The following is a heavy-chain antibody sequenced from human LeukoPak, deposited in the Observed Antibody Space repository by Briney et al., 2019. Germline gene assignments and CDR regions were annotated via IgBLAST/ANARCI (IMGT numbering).Heavy chain of an antibody. CDR3: ARGDPTDY. J-gene: IGHJ4*02. CDR1: GGSFSGYY. V-gene: IGHV4-34*01. CDR2: INDSGST. Sequence: PSETLSLTCAVYGGSFSGYYWSWIRQPPGKGLEWIGEINDSGSTNYNPSLKSRVTISVDTSKNQFSLKLSSVTAADTAVYYCARGDPTDYWGQGTLATVSS.